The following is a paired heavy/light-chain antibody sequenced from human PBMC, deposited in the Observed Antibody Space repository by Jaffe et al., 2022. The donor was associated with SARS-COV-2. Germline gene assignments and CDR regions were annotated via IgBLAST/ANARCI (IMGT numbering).Heavy chain of an antibody. Sequence: EVQLVESGGGLVKPGGSLRLSCAASGFTFSSNNMNWVRQVPGKGLEWVSFISSSSTYIYYADSVKGRFTISRDNAKNSLYLQMNSLRAEDTAVYYCARDLAVAGTSVPDGDYWGQGTLVTVSS. CDR1: GFTFSSNN. V-gene: IGHV3-21*01. D-gene: IGHD6-19*01. J-gene: IGHJ4*02. CDR3: ARDLAVAGTSVPDGDY. CDR2: ISSSSTYI.
Light chain of an antibody. Sequence: DIVMTQSPDPLAVSLGERATINCKSSQSVLYSTNNKNYLAWYQQKPGQPPKLLIYWASTRVSGVPDRFSGSGSGTDFTLTISSLQAEDVAVYYCQQYYSTPWTFGQGTKVEIK. CDR1: QSVLYSTNNKNY. V-gene: IGKV4-1*01. J-gene: IGKJ1*01. CDR3: QQYYSTPWT. CDR2: WAS.